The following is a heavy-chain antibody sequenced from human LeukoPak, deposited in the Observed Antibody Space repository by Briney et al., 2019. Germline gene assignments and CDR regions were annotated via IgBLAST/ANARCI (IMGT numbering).Heavy chain of an antibody. CDR2: INPSGGST. J-gene: IGHJ4*02. Sequence: ASVTVSCKASGYTFTSYYMHWVRQAPGQGLEWMGIINPSGGSTSYAQKFQGRVTMTRDTSTSTVYMELSSLGSEDTAVYYCVRATLYDYYFNYWGQGTLVTVSS. CDR3: VRATLYDYYFNY. CDR1: GYTFTSYY. V-gene: IGHV1-46*01. D-gene: IGHD5/OR15-5a*01.